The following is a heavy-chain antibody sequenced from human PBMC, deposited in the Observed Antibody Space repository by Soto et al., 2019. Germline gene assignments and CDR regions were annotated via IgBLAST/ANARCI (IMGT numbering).Heavy chain of an antibody. Sequence: QVQLVQSGAEVKKPGASVKVSCKASGYTFTGYYMHWVRQAPGQGLEWMGWINPNSGGTNDAQKFPVWCTQTRDTSISTAYMALCRLRSDDTAVYYCARSTHYYYIMDVWGQGTTVTVSS. CDR1: GYTFTGYY. J-gene: IGHJ6*02. CDR3: ARSTHYYYIMDV. CDR2: INPNSGGT. V-gene: IGHV1-2*04.